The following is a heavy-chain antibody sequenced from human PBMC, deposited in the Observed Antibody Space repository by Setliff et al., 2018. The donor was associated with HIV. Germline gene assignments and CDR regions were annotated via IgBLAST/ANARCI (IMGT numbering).Heavy chain of an antibody. CDR3: ARPRGYFDY. J-gene: IGHJ4*02. V-gene: IGHV1-18*04. CDR1: GYTFTRYF. CDR2: ISTYDGVT. Sequence: ASVKVSCKASGYTFTRYFMHCVRQAPGQGLEWMGWISTYDGVTTYAQKLQGRVTMTTATSTSTAYMELRSLRSDDTAVYYCARPRGYFDYWGQGTLVTVSS.